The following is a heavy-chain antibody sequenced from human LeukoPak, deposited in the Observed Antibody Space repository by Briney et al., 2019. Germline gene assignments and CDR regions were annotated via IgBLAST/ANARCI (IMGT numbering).Heavy chain of an antibody. V-gene: IGHV3-66*01. CDR1: GFTVSSNY. Sequence: GGSLGLSCAASGFTVSSNYMSWVRQAPGKGLEWVSVIYSGGSTYYADSVKGRFTISRDNSKNTLYLQMNSLRAEDTAVYYCARGYYDSSGYYSPDAFDIWGQGTMVTVSS. J-gene: IGHJ3*02. D-gene: IGHD3-22*01. CDR2: IYSGGST. CDR3: ARGYYDSSGYYSPDAFDI.